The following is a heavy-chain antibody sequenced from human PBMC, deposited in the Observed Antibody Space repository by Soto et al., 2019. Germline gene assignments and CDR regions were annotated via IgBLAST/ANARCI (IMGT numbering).Heavy chain of an antibody. CDR2: ISGSGRKT. Sequence: EVQLLESGGGLVQPGGSLRLSCTVSGLTFSSHAINWVRQAPGKGLEWVSGISGSGRKTYYADSVKGRFTIFRDTSKKTVDLQMNRLRTEGTALSYCAKDVSLAPVVICIGRPARDVWGQGTTVIVSS. J-gene: IGHJ6*02. V-gene: IGHV3-23*01. D-gene: IGHD2-2*02. CDR3: AKDVSLAPVVICIGRPARDV. CDR1: GLTFSSHA.